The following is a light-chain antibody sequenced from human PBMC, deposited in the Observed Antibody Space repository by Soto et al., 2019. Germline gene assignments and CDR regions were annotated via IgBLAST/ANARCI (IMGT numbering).Light chain of an antibody. CDR3: QQYNSYPWT. V-gene: IGKV1-5*03. CDR1: QSISSW. Sequence: DIQMTQSPSTLSASVGDRVTITCRASQSISSWLAWYQQKPGKAPKLLIYKASSLESGVPSRFRGSGSGTEFTLTISSLQPDDSGTYYRQQYNSYPWTFGQGTKVDIK. J-gene: IGKJ1*01. CDR2: KAS.